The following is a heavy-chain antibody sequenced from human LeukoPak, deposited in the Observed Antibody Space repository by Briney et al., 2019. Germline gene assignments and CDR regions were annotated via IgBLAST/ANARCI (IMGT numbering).Heavy chain of an antibody. V-gene: IGHV3-11*04. Sequence: GGSLRLSSVVSGFTFRNYYMTWIRQAPGKGLEWVSYISASGETTYYGDSVRGRFTISRDNAKNSLYLDMNTLKAEDTAVYYCARDPSWEILSYFDYWGQGTLVTVSS. CDR1: GFTFRNYY. CDR2: ISASGETT. J-gene: IGHJ4*02. CDR3: ARDPSWEILSYFDY. D-gene: IGHD1-26*01.